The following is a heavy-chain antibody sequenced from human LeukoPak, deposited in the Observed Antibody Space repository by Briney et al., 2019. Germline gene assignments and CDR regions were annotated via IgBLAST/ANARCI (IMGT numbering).Heavy chain of an antibody. CDR2: IYSSGTT. D-gene: IGHD3-22*01. V-gene: IGHV4-4*07. Sequence: SETLSLTCTVSGGAISGFYWSWIRQPAGKGLEWIGRIYSSGTTNYNPSLKSRVTMSVDTSKNQSSLRLDSVTAADTAVYYCARGTDSSGFYNSYFDPWGQGTLVTVSS. CDR1: GGAISGFY. J-gene: IGHJ5*02. CDR3: ARGTDSSGFYNSYFDP.